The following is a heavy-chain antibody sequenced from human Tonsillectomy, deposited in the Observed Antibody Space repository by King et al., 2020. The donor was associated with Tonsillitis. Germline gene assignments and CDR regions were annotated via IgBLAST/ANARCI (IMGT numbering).Heavy chain of an antibody. Sequence: VQLVESGGGLVQPGRSLRLSCTTSGFTFGDYGMTWFRQAPGKGLEWVGFIRTKVYAGTTEYAASVKGRFTISRDDSKSIAYLQMNSLKTEDTAVYYCTRDGGYYESGSYSCSDYWRQGTLVTVSS. CDR1: GFTFGDYG. CDR2: IRTKVYAGTT. CDR3: TRDGGYYESGSYSCSDY. V-gene: IGHV3-49*03. D-gene: IGHD3-10*01. J-gene: IGHJ4*02.